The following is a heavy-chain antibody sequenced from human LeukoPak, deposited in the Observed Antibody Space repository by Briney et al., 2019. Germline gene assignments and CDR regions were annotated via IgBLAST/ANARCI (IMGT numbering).Heavy chain of an antibody. Sequence: GGSLRLSCAASGFTFSTYAMHWVRQAPGKGLEYVSAINSDGGSTYYANSVKGRFTISRDNSKNTLYLQMGSLRADDMAVYYCARALYDTSGYYYGDFDYWGQGTLVTVSS. D-gene: IGHD3-22*01. CDR2: INSDGGST. V-gene: IGHV3-64*01. CDR1: GFTFSTYA. CDR3: ARALYDTSGYYYGDFDY. J-gene: IGHJ4*02.